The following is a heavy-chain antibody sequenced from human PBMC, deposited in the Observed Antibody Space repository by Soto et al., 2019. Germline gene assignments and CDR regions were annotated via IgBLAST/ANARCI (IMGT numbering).Heavy chain of an antibody. CDR1: GFTFSSYG. J-gene: IGHJ1*01. CDR2: IWYDGSNK. Sequence: QVQLVESGGGVVQPGRSLRLSCAASGFTFSSYGMHWVRQAPGKGLEWVAVIWYDGSNKYYADSVKGRFTISRDNSKNTLYLQMNSLRAEDTAVYYCARSSYIAAAGSLGSHWGQGTLVTVSS. V-gene: IGHV3-33*01. D-gene: IGHD6-13*01. CDR3: ARSSYIAAAGSLGSH.